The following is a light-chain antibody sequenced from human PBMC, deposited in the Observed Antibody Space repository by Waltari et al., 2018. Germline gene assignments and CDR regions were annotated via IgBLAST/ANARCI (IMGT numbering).Light chain of an antibody. CDR2: DVD. V-gene: IGLV2-14*03. J-gene: IGLJ2*01. CDR1: ISDIGANDY. Sequence: QSDLTQPASVSGSPGQSITSSCTGTISDIGANDYVTWYQQHPGKAPQLIIFDVDNRHSGSSPLFSASNSDNTASLTIPGLQAEDEVDSYCSSSTTRSRLVFGGGT. CDR3: SSSTTRSRLV.